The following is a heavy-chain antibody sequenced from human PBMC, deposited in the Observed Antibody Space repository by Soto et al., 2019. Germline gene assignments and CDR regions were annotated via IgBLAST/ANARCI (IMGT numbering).Heavy chain of an antibody. CDR3: ARRSGTYYNWFDP. J-gene: IGHJ5*02. CDR1: GGSNSSYY. Sequence: SETLSLTCTVSGGSNSSYYWSWIRQTPRKGLEWIGYISYSGSTNYNPSLKSRVTISVDTSKNQFSLKLYSVTAADTAMYYCARRSGTYYNWFDPWGQGTLVTVSS. D-gene: IGHD3-10*01. CDR2: ISYSGST. V-gene: IGHV4-59*08.